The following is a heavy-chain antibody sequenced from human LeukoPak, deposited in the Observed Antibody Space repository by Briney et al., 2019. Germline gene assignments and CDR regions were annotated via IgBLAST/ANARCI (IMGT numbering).Heavy chain of an antibody. CDR1: GDSISSGGYY. Sequence: SETLSLTCTGSGDSISSGGYYWSWIRQHPGKGLEWIGYIYYSGSTYYNPSLKSRVTISVDTSKNQFSLKLSSVTAADTAVYYCATNRDSSGYYVDYWGQGTLVTISS. V-gene: IGHV4-31*03. D-gene: IGHD3-22*01. J-gene: IGHJ4*02. CDR3: ATNRDSSGYYVDY. CDR2: IYYSGST.